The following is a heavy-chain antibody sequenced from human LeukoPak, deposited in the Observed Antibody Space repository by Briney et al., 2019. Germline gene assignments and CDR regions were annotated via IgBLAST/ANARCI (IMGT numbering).Heavy chain of an antibody. V-gene: IGHV4-4*07. CDR3: AREVDGGLEGLYYYYYMDV. D-gene: IGHD5-24*01. CDR1: GGSISSYY. J-gene: IGHJ6*03. Sequence: PSETLSLTCTVSGGSISSYYWSWIRQPAGKGLEWIGRIYTSGSTNYNPSLKSRVTMSVDTSKNQFSLKLSSVTAADTAVYYCAREVDGGLEGLYYYYYMDVWGKGTTVTVSS. CDR2: IYTSGST.